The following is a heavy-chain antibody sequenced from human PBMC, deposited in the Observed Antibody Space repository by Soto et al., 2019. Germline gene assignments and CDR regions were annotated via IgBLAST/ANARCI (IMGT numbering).Heavy chain of an antibody. D-gene: IGHD6-19*01. CDR3: ARSYSSGWEFDY. CDR1: GFTFSNYY. J-gene: IGHJ4*02. CDR2: ISSTGRTI. Sequence: GGSLRLSCGASGFTFSNYYMSWIRQAPGKGLEWVSYISSTGRTIYYADSVKGRFTVSRDNAQNSLSLKLNSLRVEATAVYYCARSYSSGWEFDYWGQGTQVTVSS. V-gene: IGHV3-11*01.